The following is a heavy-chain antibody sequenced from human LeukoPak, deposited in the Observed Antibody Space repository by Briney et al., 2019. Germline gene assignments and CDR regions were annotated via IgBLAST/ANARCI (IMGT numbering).Heavy chain of an antibody. CDR2: ISSSSSTI. Sequence: GGSLRLSCAASGFTFSSYSMNWVRQAPGKGLEWVSYISSSSSTIYYADSVKGRFTISRDNAKNSLYLQMNSLRAEDTAVYYCASPRGYSGYDFGAFDIWGQGTMVTVSS. D-gene: IGHD5-12*01. J-gene: IGHJ3*02. V-gene: IGHV3-48*01. CDR3: ASPRGYSGYDFGAFDI. CDR1: GFTFSSYS.